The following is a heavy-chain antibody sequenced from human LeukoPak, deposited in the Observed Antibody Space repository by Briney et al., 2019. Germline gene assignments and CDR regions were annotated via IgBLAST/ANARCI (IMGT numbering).Heavy chain of an antibody. J-gene: IGHJ4*02. Sequence: GESLKISCKGSGYSFTSYWIGWVRQMPGKGLEWMGIIYPGDSDTRYSPSFQGQVTISADKSISTAYLQWSSLKASDTAMYYCARQYGSGSYYNSPRYWGQGTLVTVSS. CDR3: ARQYGSGSYYNSPRY. CDR2: IYPGDSDT. D-gene: IGHD3-10*01. V-gene: IGHV5-51*01. CDR1: GYSFTSYW.